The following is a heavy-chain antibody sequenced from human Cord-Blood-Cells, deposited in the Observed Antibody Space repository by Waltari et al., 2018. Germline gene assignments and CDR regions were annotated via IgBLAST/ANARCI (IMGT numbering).Heavy chain of an antibody. CDR3: ARHIRFLEWLGMNFDY. V-gene: IGHV4-39*01. CDR1: GGSISSSSYY. CDR2: IYYSGST. J-gene: IGHJ4*02. D-gene: IGHD3-3*01. Sequence: QLQLQESGPGLVKPSETLSLTCTVSGGSISSSSYYWGWIRQPPGKGLEWIGSIYYSGSTHYNPSLKSRVTISVDTSKNQFSLKLSSVTAADTAVYYCARHIRFLEWLGMNFDYWGQGTLVTVSS.